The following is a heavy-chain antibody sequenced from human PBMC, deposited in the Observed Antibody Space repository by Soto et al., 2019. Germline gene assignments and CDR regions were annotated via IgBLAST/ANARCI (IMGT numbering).Heavy chain of an antibody. D-gene: IGHD4-17*01. J-gene: IGHJ6*02. CDR3: AKYGGAYYKYYAMDA. V-gene: IGHV3-23*01. CDR1: GFTFSNHA. Sequence: VQLWESGGGLVQPGGSLRLSCAASGFTFSNHAMSWVRQAPGKGLEWVAATIAGGGATYNADSVKGRFAISRDNSKNTLYLQMNSLRAEDTAVYYCAKYGGAYYKYYAMDAWGQGTTVTVSS. CDR2: TIAGGGAT.